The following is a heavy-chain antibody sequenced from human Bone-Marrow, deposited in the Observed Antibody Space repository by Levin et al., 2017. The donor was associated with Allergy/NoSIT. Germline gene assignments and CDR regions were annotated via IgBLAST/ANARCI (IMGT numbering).Heavy chain of an antibody. CDR1: SGSISGGGYY. CDR2: IYYSGNT. Sequence: SETLSLTCTVSSGSISGGGYYWSWIRQHPGKGLEWIGYIYYSGNTYYNPSLKSRVIISVVTSKNQLSLKLTSVTVADTAVYYCARFNGYDFDYWGQGTLVTVSS. V-gene: IGHV4-31*03. J-gene: IGHJ4*02. D-gene: IGHD5-12*01. CDR3: ARFNGYDFDY.